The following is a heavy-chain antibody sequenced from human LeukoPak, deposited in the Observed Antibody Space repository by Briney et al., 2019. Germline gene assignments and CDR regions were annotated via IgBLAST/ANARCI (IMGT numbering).Heavy chain of an antibody. CDR2: IKSKTDGGTT. J-gene: IGHJ6*02. V-gene: IGHV3-15*01. Sequence: GGSLRLSCAASGFTFSNAWMSWVRQAPGKGLEWVGRIKSKTDGGTTDYSAPVKGRFTISRDDSKNTLYLQMNSLKTEDTAVYYCTTGPFDYYGSASYLANGMDVWGQGTTVTVSS. D-gene: IGHD3-10*01. CDR3: TTGPFDYYGSASYLANGMDV. CDR1: GFTFSNAW.